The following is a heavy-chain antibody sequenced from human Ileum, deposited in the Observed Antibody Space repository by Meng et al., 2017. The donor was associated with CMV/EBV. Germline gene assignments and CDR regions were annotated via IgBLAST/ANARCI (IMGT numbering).Heavy chain of an antibody. CDR3: AKGHYSHCSGPSCYTPIAN. Sequence: GESLKISCAASGFTFNTYGIHWVRQAPGKGLEWVAFIRYDGATQYYADSVRGRFAIFRDNSENTLYLQMNSLRAEDSAVYYCAKGHYSHCSGPSCYTPIANWGQGTMVTVSS. J-gene: IGHJ4*02. CDR1: GFTFNTYG. V-gene: IGHV3-30*02. CDR2: IRYDGATQ. D-gene: IGHD2-2*02.